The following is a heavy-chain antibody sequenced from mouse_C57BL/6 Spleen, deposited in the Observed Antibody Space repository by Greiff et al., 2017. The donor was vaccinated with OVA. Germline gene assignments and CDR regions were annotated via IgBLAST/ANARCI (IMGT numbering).Heavy chain of an antibody. J-gene: IGHJ2*01. V-gene: IGHV14-2*01. CDR3: ARSLIYFYGSSYFDY. CDR2: IDPEDGET. Sequence: VQLQQSGAELVKPGASVKLSCTASGFNIKDYYMHWVKQRTEQGLEWIGRIDPEDGETKYAPKFQGKATLPADTSSNTASLQLISLTSEDTAVYYCARSLIYFYGSSYFDYWGQGTTLTFSS. CDR1: GFNIKDYY. D-gene: IGHD1-1*01.